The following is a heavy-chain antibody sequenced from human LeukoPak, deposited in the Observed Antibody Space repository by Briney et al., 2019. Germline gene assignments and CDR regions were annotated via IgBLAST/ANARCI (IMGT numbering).Heavy chain of an antibody. CDR2: IWYDGSNK. Sequence: PGGSLRLSCAASGFTFSSYGMHWARQAPGKGLEWVAVIWYDGSNKYYADSVKGRFTISRDNSKNTLYLQMNSLRAEDTAVYYCARDSTVSAYYMDVWGKGTTVTVSS. V-gene: IGHV3-33*01. D-gene: IGHD2-8*01. CDR3: ARDSTVSAYYMDV. CDR1: GFTFSSYG. J-gene: IGHJ6*03.